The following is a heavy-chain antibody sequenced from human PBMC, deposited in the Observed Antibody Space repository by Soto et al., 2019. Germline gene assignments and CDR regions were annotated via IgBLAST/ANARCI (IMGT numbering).Heavy chain of an antibody. J-gene: IGHJ6*02. CDR2: IYYSGST. D-gene: IGHD5-18*01. Sequence: QPPGNGLEWNGSIYYSGSTYYNPSLKSRVTISVDTSKNQFSLKLSSVTAADTAVYYCACIFSGGYGYGFYYYGMDVWGQGTTVS. V-gene: IGHV4-39*01. CDR3: ACIFSGGYGYGFYYYGMDV.